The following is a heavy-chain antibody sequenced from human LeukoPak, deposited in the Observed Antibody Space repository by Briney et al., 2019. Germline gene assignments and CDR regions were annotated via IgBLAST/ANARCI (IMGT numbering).Heavy chain of an antibody. CDR3: ARAGYDGGNSNPPGY. CDR1: GFTFSSFG. D-gene: IGHD4-23*01. V-gene: IGHV3-21*01. Sequence: GGSLRVSCGASGFTFSSFGMNWVRQAPGRGLEWVRSISGSTTYKYYADSVKGRFTISRDNAKDSLYLQMSSLRAEDTAVYYCARAGYDGGNSNPPGYWGQGTLVTVSS. J-gene: IGHJ4*02. CDR2: ISGSTTYK.